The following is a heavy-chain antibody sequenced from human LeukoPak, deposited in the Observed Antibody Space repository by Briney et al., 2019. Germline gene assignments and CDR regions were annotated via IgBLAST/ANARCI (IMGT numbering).Heavy chain of an antibody. D-gene: IGHD3-3*01. CDR1: GGSISSYY. CDR2: IYTSGST. Sequence: SESLSLTWTVSGGSISSYYWSWVRPLAGKGLEWIGRIYTSGSTNYHPSLKRRLTMSVDTSQTQFSLKLSSVTAAETAVYYCAREYYDFWSGYYPSSAYYFDYWGQGTLVTVSS. J-gene: IGHJ4*02. V-gene: IGHV4-4*07. CDR3: AREYYDFWSGYYPSSAYYFDY.